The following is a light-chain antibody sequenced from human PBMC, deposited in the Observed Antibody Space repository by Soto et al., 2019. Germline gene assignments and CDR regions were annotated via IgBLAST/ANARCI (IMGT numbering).Light chain of an antibody. CDR3: QQYASSPLT. Sequence: EIVLTQSPGTLSLSPGERATLSCRASQNVGNNYLAWYQQKPGQAPRLLIYGASNRATGIPDRFSGSGSGTDFTLTLSRLEPEDFAVYYYQQYASSPLTFGEGTKVEI. CDR2: GAS. J-gene: IGKJ4*01. CDR1: QNVGNNY. V-gene: IGKV3-20*01.